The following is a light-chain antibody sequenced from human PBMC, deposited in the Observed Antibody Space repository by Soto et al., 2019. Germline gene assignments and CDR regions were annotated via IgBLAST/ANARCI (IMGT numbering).Light chain of an antibody. J-gene: IGKJ5*01. Sequence: IQLTQSPSSLSASVGDRVTISCRASHDIASYLAWYQQKPGKAPKLLIYSASTLQTGVPSRFSGSGSGTAFTLTISSLQPEDFATYFCQQLNNYPPITFGQGTRLEIK. V-gene: IGKV1-9*01. CDR3: QQLNNYPPIT. CDR2: SAS. CDR1: HDIASY.